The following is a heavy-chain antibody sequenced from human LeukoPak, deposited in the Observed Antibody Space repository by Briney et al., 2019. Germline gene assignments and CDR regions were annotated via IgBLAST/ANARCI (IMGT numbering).Heavy chain of an antibody. J-gene: IGHJ4*02. Sequence: ASVKVSCKASGYTFTTYYMHWVRQAPGQGLEWMGMINPSGGNTSYAQKFQGRVTMARDTSTGTVYMELSSLRSDDTAVYYCARIVDTTMIISYWGQGTLVTVSS. D-gene: IGHD5-18*01. CDR3: ARIVDTTMIISY. CDR1: GYTFTTYY. CDR2: INPSGGNT. V-gene: IGHV1-46*03.